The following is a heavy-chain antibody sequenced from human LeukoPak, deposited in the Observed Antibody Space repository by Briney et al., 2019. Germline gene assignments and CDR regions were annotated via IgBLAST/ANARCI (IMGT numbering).Heavy chain of an antibody. CDR3: ARQGGSYSTYYFDY. CDR1: GGSISRYF. D-gene: IGHD1-26*01. Sequence: SETLSLTCMVSGGSISRYFWSWIRPPPGKGLECIGYVYYSGSTNYNPSLKSRVTISVDTSKNRFSLKLSSVAAADTAVYYCARQGGSYSTYYFDYWGQGTLVTVSS. J-gene: IGHJ4*02. V-gene: IGHV4-59*08. CDR2: VYYSGST.